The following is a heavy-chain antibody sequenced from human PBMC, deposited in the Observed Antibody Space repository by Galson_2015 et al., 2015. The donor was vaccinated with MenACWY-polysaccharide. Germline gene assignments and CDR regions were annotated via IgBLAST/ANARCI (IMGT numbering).Heavy chain of an antibody. Sequence: SLRLSCAASTVTFRGSGMHWVRQAPGKGLEWVAVIQYDAVYKQYLDSVKGRFSVSRDNSKSTLYLEMNNLRAEDTALYYCAREGSRIVFHAFDIWGQGTTVTVSS. D-gene: IGHD3-10*02. CDR3: AREGSRIVFHAFDI. J-gene: IGHJ3*02. CDR2: IQYDAVYK. V-gene: IGHV3-33*01. CDR1: TVTFRGSG.